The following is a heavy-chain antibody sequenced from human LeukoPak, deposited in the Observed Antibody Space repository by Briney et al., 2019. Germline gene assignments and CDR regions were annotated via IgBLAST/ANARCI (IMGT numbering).Heavy chain of an antibody. D-gene: IGHD4-17*01. CDR1: GFTFSSYA. CDR2: ISYDGSNK. CDR3: ARAYGDYGGGYYGMDV. J-gene: IGHJ6*02. Sequence: SGGSLRLSCAASGFTFSSYAMHWVRQAPGKGLEWVAVISYDGSNKYYADSVKGRFSISRDNSKNTLYLQMNSLRAEDTAVYYCARAYGDYGGGYYGMDVWGQGTAVTVSS. V-gene: IGHV3-30*03.